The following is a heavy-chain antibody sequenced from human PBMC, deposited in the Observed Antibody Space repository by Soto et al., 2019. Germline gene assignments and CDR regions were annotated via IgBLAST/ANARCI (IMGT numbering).Heavy chain of an antibody. D-gene: IGHD3-10*01. Sequence: QVQLVQSGAEVKKPGSSVKVSCKASGGTFSSYAISWVRQAPGQGLEWMGGIIPIFGTANYAQKFQGRVTSIADDYTSTAYMELGSVIAEATVVYYCGRDEVTYYYGSGSYDPWGQGPLVTVSS. J-gene: IGHJ5*02. CDR2: IIPIFGTA. CDR3: GRDEVTYYYGSGSYDP. V-gene: IGHV1-69*12. CDR1: GGTFSSYA.